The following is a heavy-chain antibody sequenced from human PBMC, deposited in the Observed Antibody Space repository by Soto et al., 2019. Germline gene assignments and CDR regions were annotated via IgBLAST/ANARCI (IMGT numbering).Heavy chain of an antibody. V-gene: IGHV3-9*01. Sequence: GGSLRLSCAASGFTFDDYAMHWVRQAPGKGLEWVSGISWSSGSIGYADSVKGRFTISRDNAKNSLYLQMNSLRSEDTALYYCAKDMGYDLSPLGYFDYWGRGTLVTVSS. CDR1: GFTFDDYA. CDR2: ISWSSGSI. D-gene: IGHD5-12*01. J-gene: IGHJ4*02. CDR3: AKDMGYDLSPLGYFDY.